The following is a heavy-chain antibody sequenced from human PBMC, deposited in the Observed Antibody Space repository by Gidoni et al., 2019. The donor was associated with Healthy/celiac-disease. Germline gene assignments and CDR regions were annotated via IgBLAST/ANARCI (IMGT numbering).Heavy chain of an antibody. J-gene: IGHJ4*02. D-gene: IGHD4-4*01. V-gene: IGHV3-15*01. Sequence: EVHLVESGGGLVKPGGSLRLSCAASAFTFCNAWMSWVRQAPGKGLEWVGRIKSKTDGGTTDYAAPGKGRFTISRDDSKNTLYLQMNSLKTEDTAVYYCTTSRKLVTTPYYFDYWGQGTLVTVSS. CDR3: TTSRKLVTTPYYFDY. CDR1: AFTFCNAW. CDR2: IKSKTDGGTT.